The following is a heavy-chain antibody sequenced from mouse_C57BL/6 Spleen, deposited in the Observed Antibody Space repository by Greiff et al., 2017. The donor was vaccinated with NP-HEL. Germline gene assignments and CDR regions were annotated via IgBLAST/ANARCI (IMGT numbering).Heavy chain of an antibody. V-gene: IGHV1-69*01. CDR2: IDPSDSYT. CDR1: GYTFTSYW. D-gene: IGHD1-1*01. Sequence: QVQLQQSGAELVMPGASVKLSCKASGYTFTSYWMHWVKQRPGQGLEWIGEIDPSDSYTNYNQKFKGKSTLTVDKSSSTAYMQLSSLTSEDSAVYYCARKAYGSEDYWGQGTTLTVSS. J-gene: IGHJ2*01. CDR3: ARKAYGSEDY.